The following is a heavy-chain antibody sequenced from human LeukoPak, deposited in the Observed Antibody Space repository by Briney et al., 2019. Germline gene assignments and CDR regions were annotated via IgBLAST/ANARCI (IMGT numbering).Heavy chain of an antibody. CDR2: ISSSSSYI. Sequence: AGGSLRLSCAASGFTFSSYAMSWVRQAPGKGLEWVSSISSSSSYIYYADSVKGRFTISRDNAKNSLYLQMNSLRAEDTAVYYCARDSSRTAFDYWGQGTLVTVSS. D-gene: IGHD6-13*01. CDR3: ARDSSRTAFDY. J-gene: IGHJ4*02. V-gene: IGHV3-21*01. CDR1: GFTFSSYA.